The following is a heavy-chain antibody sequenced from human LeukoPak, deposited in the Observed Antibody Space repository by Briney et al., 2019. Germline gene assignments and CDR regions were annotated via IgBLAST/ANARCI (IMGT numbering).Heavy chain of an antibody. CDR1: GYSISSGYY. D-gene: IGHD6-6*01. Sequence: PSETLSLTCTVSGYSISSGYYWGWIRQPPWEGLEWMGSIYHSGTTYYNPSLKSRVTISVDTSKNQFSLKLGSVTAADTAVYYCAKTAYSSSSPIDWWGQGSLVTVSS. V-gene: IGHV4-38-2*02. J-gene: IGHJ4*02. CDR2: IYHSGTT. CDR3: AKTAYSSSSPIDW.